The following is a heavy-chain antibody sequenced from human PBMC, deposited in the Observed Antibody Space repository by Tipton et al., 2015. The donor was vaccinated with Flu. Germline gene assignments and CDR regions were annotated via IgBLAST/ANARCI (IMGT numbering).Heavy chain of an antibody. CDR1: GASISSGGYY. CDR2: IHYGGST. J-gene: IGHJ4*02. V-gene: IGHV4-31*03. D-gene: IGHD5-18*01. Sequence: TLSLTCSVSGASISSGGYYWSWIRQHPGKGLEWIGYIHYGGSTYYNPSLRSRVTISVDTSKNQFSLNLSSLTAADTAVYYCARDEDTSMGTHWGQGTLVTVSS. CDR3: ARDEDTSMGTH.